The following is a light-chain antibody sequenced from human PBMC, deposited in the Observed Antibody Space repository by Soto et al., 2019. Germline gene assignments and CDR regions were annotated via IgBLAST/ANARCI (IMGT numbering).Light chain of an antibody. V-gene: IGLV2-18*01. CDR1: SSDVGTYNR. Sequence: QSALTQPPSVSGSPGQSVIISCTGTSSDVGTYNRVSWYQQPPGTAPKLMIFEVNNRPAGVPDRFSGSKSGNTASLTISGLQAEDEAVYYCAAWDDSLSGPWVFGGGTKLTVL. CDR2: EVN. J-gene: IGLJ3*02. CDR3: AAWDDSLSGPWV.